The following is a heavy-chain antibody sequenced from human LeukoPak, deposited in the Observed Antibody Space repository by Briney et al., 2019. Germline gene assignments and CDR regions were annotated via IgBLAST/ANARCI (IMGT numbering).Heavy chain of an antibody. D-gene: IGHD5-18*01. CDR3: ARAHKYSYGGEWYFDL. J-gene: IGHJ2*01. CDR1: GYTFTSYD. Sequence: GASVKVSCKASGYTFTSYDINWVRQATGQGLEWMGWMNPNSGNTGYAQKFQGRVTMTRNTSISTAYMELSSLRSEDTAVYYCARAHKYSYGGEWYFDLWGRGTLVTVSS. CDR2: MNPNSGNT. V-gene: IGHV1-8*01.